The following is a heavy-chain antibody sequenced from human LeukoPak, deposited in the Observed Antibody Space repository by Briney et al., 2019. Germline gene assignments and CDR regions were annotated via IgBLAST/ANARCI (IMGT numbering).Heavy chain of an antibody. CDR1: GGSFNGLY. CDR3: ARVGYSGYDYASNWFDP. CDR2: INYSGRT. J-gene: IGHJ5*02. V-gene: IGHV4-34*01. D-gene: IGHD5-12*01. Sequence: SETLSLTCAVYGGSFNGLYWTWVRQPPGKDLVWIGEINYSGRTNYNPSLESRVTISVDTSKNQFSLKLSSVTAADTAVYYCARVGYSGYDYASNWFDPWGQGTLVTVSS.